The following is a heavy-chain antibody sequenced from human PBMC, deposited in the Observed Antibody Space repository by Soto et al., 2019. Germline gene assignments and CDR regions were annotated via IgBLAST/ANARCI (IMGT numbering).Heavy chain of an antibody. D-gene: IGHD3-22*01. CDR3: ASVRGDGYYHF. V-gene: IGHV3-11*01. CDR2: ISISGTTI. CDR1: GFTLSDYY. Sequence: QVQLVESGGGLVKPGGSLRLSCAASGFTLSDYYMTWIRQAPGKGLEWVSDISISGTTIHYADSVRGRFTISRDNAKNSLWLHMNTLRAEDTAVYYCASVRGDGYYHFWGQGTLVTVSS. J-gene: IGHJ4*02.